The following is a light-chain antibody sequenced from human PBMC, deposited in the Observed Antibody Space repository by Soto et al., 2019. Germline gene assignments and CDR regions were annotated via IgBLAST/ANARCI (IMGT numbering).Light chain of an antibody. CDR2: DAS. CDR3: QQYNTPYT. Sequence: DIQMTQSPSTLSASVGDRVTITCRASQRISKWLAWYQQKPGKAPKLLIYDASSLDSGVPSRFSGSGSGTEFTLTSSCLQADDFATYYWQQYNTPYTFGQGTKLEIK. V-gene: IGKV1-5*01. CDR1: QRISKW. J-gene: IGKJ2*01.